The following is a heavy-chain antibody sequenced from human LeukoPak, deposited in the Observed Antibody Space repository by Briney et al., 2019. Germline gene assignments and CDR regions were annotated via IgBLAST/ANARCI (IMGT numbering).Heavy chain of an antibody. D-gene: IGHD6-13*01. V-gene: IGHV4-59*01. CDR2: IYYSGST. Sequence: SETLSLTCTVSGGSISGYYWSWIRRPPGKGLEWSGYIYYSGSTNYNPSPKSRVTISVDTSKNQFSLKLSSVTAADTAVYYCARGCSAGTPHNWFDPWGQGTLVTVSS. CDR1: GGSISGYY. CDR3: ARGCSAGTPHNWFDP. J-gene: IGHJ5*02.